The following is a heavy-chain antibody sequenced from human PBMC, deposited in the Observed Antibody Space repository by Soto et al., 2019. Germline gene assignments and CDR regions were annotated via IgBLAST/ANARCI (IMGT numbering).Heavy chain of an antibody. J-gene: IGHJ6*02. CDR2: ISYDGSNK. CDR3: ARDGGIATAWYYGMDV. Sequence: ARGYLRLSCAAYGFTFISYAIHWVRQSPGKGLEWVAVISYDGSNKYYADSVKGRFTISRDNSKNTLYLQMNSLKAEDTAVYYCARDGGIATAWYYGMDVWGQGTTVTVS. V-gene: IGHV3-30-3*01. D-gene: IGHD6-13*01. CDR1: GFTFISYA.